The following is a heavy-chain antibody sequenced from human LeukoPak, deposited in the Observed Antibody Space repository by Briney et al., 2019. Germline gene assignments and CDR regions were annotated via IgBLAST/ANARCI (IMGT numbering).Heavy chain of an antibody. D-gene: IGHD3-9*01. CDR3: AKGRYYNILTGYYVRRGLDY. CDR2: IRYDGSNK. V-gene: IGHV3-30*02. Sequence: PGGSLRLSCAASGFTFSSYGMHWVRQAPGKGLEWVAFIRYDGSNKYYADSVKGRFTISRDNSKNTLYLQMNSLRAEDTALYYCAKGRYYNILTGYYVRRGLDYWGQGTLVTVSS. CDR1: GFTFSSYG. J-gene: IGHJ4*02.